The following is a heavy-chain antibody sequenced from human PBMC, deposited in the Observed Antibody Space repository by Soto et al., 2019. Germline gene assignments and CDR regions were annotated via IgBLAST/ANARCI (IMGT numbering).Heavy chain of an antibody. Sequence: EVQLLESGGGLVQPGGSLRLSCAASRFTFSGYSMSWVRQAPGKGLEWVSGISGGGGSTYYADSVKGRFTISRDNSESTLFLQMNSLRAEDTALYYCAKSYGDTWKHYYFDCWGQGTLVTVSS. V-gene: IGHV3-23*01. CDR3: AKSYGDTWKHYYFDC. J-gene: IGHJ4*02. CDR2: ISGGGGST. CDR1: RFTFSGYS. D-gene: IGHD3-3*02.